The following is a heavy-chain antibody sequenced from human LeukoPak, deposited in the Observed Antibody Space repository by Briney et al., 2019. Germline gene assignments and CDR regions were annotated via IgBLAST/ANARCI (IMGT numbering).Heavy chain of an antibody. CDR2: IYSGGST. CDR1: GFTVSSNY. CDR3: ARIPNYDFWSGYYLFDY. D-gene: IGHD3-3*01. V-gene: IGHV3-53*01. J-gene: IGHJ4*02. Sequence: GGSLRLSCAASGFTVSSNYMSWVRQAPGKGLEWVSVIYSGGSTYYADSVKGRFTISRDNSKNTLYLQMNSLRAEDTAVYYCARIPNYDFWSGYYLFDYWGQGTLVTVSS.